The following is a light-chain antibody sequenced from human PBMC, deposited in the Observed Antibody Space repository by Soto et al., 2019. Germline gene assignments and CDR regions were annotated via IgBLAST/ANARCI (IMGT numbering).Light chain of an antibody. J-gene: IGLJ2*01. CDR1: SSDIGAYNF. Sequence: QSVLTQPASVSGSPGQSITISCTGTSSDIGAYNFVSWYQQHTGKAPKLMPYDVNIRPSGVSNRFSGSKSGNTASLTISGLQAEDEADYYCTSWTTSTTMIFGGGTKVTVL. CDR3: TSWTTSTTMI. CDR2: DVN. V-gene: IGLV2-14*03.